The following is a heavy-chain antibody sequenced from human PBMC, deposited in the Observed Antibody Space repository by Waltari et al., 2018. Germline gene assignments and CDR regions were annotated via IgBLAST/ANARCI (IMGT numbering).Heavy chain of an antibody. CDR2: VYYSGAS. CDR3: VRPERGSYYYFDS. D-gene: IGHD3-16*01. Sequence: QLQLQESGPGLVKPSATLSLSCTVSGCSRSSSGFYWGWIRQSPGKGLEWIGSVYYSGASYYNPSLESRVTMSIDTSKRHFSLRLTSVTVADTAVYYCVRPERGSYYYFDSWGQGTLVIVSS. J-gene: IGHJ4*02. V-gene: IGHV4-39*02. CDR1: GCSRSSSGFY.